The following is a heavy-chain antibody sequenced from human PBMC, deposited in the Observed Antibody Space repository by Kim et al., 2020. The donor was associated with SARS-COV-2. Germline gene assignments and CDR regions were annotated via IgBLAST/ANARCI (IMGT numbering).Heavy chain of an antibody. Sequence: SETLSLTCTVSGDSISSSHWSWIRQPPGKGLEWLGYIHYSGSTNYNPSLKSRITISIDTSKNQFSLRLNSVTAADTAVYYCARGGNNWFDPWGQGTLVTV. V-gene: IGHV4-59*01. CDR3: ARGGNNWFDP. J-gene: IGHJ5*02. CDR1: GDSISSSH. CDR2: IHYSGST.